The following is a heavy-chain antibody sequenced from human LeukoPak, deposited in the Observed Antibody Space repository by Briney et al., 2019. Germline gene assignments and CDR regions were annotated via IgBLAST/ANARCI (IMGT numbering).Heavy chain of an antibody. CDR2: IDSSGST. D-gene: IGHD5-12*01. CDR3: AKDRRVDIVATIEY. V-gene: IGHV4-59*01. J-gene: IGHJ4*02. Sequence: PSETLSLTCTVSGDSISSYYWTWIRQPPGKGLEWIGCIDSSGSTKYNPSLKSRVTISVDTSKNQFSLKLSSVTPADTAVYYCAKDRRVDIVATIEYWGQGTLVTVSS. CDR1: GDSISSYY.